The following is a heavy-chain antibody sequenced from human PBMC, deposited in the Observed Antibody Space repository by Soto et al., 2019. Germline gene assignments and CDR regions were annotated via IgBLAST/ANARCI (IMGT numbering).Heavy chain of an antibody. D-gene: IGHD1-26*01. CDR3: ARVTLTVGDTPYTKHYYGMDV. V-gene: IGHV1-69*01. CDR1: GGTFSSYA. CDR2: FIPMFGTT. J-gene: IGHJ6*02. Sequence: QVQLVQSGAEVKKPGPSVKVSCKASGGTFSSYALNWVRQAPGQGLEWMGGFIPMFGTTNYAQNFQGRLTITADESTDTAYMELSSLRSEDTAVYYCARVTLTVGDTPYTKHYYGMDVWGQGTTVTVSS.